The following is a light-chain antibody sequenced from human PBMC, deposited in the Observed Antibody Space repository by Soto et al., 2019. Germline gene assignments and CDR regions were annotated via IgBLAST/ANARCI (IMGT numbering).Light chain of an antibody. CDR1: QSVSSN. J-gene: IGKJ2*01. CDR2: GAS. V-gene: IGKV3-15*01. CDR3: QQYNNWPPGDT. Sequence: EIVMTQSPATLSVYRGERATLSCRASQSVSSNLAWYQQKPGQAPRLLIYGASTRATGIPARFSGSGSGTEFTLTISSLQSEDFAVYYCQQYNNWPPGDTFGQGTKLEIK.